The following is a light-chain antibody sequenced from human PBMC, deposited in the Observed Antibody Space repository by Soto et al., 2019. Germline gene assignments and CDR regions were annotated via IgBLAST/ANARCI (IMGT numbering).Light chain of an antibody. V-gene: IGKV3D-20*02. CDR3: LQRSDWRT. Sequence: DIVLTQSPGTLSLSPGERASLSCRASQSVSSGHLAWYQQKPGQAPRLLIYGASSRATGIPDRFSGSGSGTDFTLTISRLEPEDFAVYYCLQRSDWRTFGRGTKVDIK. CDR1: QSVSSGH. J-gene: IGKJ1*01. CDR2: GAS.